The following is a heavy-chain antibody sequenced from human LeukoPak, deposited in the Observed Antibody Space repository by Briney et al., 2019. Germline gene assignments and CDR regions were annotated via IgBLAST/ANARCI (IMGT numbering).Heavy chain of an antibody. Sequence: GGSLRLSCAASGFAFSSYSMNWVRLAPGKGLEWVSYISRSSSILYYADSAKGRFTISRDNAKNSLYLQMNSLRDEDTAVYYCARDHSSSWTFDYWGQGTLVTVSS. CDR2: ISRSSSIL. CDR1: GFAFSSYS. V-gene: IGHV3-48*02. J-gene: IGHJ4*02. D-gene: IGHD6-13*01. CDR3: ARDHSSSWTFDY.